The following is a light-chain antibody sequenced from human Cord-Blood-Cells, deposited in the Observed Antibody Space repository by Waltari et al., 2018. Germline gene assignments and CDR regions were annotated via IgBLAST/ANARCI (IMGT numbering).Light chain of an antibody. J-gene: IGKJ4*01. CDR3: QQYNNWPPLT. V-gene: IGKV3-15*01. Sequence: EIVMTQSPATLSVSPGERATLSCRASQSVSSNFAWYQQNPGQSPRLLSYGASTRATGIPARFSGSGSGTEFTLTISSLQSEDFAVYYCQQYNNWPPLTFGGGTKVEIK. CDR2: GAS. CDR1: QSVSSN.